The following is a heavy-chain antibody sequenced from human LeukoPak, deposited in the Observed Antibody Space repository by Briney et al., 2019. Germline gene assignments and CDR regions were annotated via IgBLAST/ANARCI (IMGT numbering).Heavy chain of an antibody. CDR3: ARLVPERFFQLNPEGYYDS. Sequence: SETLSLTCRVSGEPFSGYYWSWIRQPPWKGLELIGEINRSGNTDYNPSLKSRVSISIDTSKNQVSLNLFAVTAADTAVYYCARLVPERFFQLNPEGYYDSWGQGTLVTVSS. J-gene: IGHJ4*02. CDR1: GEPFSGYY. CDR2: INRSGNT. V-gene: IGHV4-34*01. D-gene: IGHD3-3*01.